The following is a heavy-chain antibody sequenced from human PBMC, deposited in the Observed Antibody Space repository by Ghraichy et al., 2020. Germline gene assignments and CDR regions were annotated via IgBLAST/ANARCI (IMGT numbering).Heavy chain of an antibody. J-gene: IGHJ4*02. CDR1: GFTFSSYA. CDR3: AKARTFSATVTTFDDY. D-gene: IGHD4-17*01. V-gene: IGHV3-23*01. CDR2: ISSSGGST. Sequence: GGSLRLSCAASGFTFSSYAMSWVRQAPGKGLEWVSAISSSGGSTYYADSVKGRFTISRDNSKNTLYLQMNSLRAEDTAVYYCAKARTFSATVTTFDDYWGQGTLVTVSS.